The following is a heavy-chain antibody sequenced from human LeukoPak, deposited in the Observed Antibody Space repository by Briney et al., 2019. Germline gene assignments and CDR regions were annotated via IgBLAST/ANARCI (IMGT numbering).Heavy chain of an antibody. J-gene: IGHJ3*01. Sequence: PGGSLRLSCAASGFTFSNAWMSWVRQAPGKGLEWVGRIKSKTDGGTTDYAAPVKGRFTISRDDSKNTLYLQMNSLKTEDTAVYYCTTDWGSGTRPVIAFDLWGQGTMVTISS. D-gene: IGHD3-16*01. CDR3: TTDWGSGTRPVIAFDL. CDR2: IKSKTDGGTT. CDR1: GFTFSNAW. V-gene: IGHV3-15*01.